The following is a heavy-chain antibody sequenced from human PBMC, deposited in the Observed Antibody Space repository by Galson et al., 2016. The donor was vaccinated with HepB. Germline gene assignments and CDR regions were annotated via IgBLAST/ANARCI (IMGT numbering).Heavy chain of an antibody. CDR3: AREGKGGFDI. D-gene: IGHD2-15*01. V-gene: IGHV3-7*01. Sequence: SLRLSCAASGFTFSNYWMSWVRQAPGEGLEWLVNIKQDGTQKDYVDSVKGRFTISRDNAKNSLHQQMNSLRVEDTAVYYCAREGKGGFDIWGQGTMVTVSS. CDR2: IKQDGTQK. J-gene: IGHJ3*02. CDR1: GFTFSNYW.